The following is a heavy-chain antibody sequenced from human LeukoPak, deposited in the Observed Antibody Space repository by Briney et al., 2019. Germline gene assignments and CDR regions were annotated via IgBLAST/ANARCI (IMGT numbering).Heavy chain of an antibody. CDR2: IYYRGST. Sequence: SETLSLTCTVSGDSISRSNYYWGWIRQPPGKGLEWIGSIYYRGSTYYNPSLKSRVTISVDTSNNHFTQKLSPVTAPNTAVNYGERQKGQYDDFWSGYYTLDFDYWGQGTLVTVSS. CDR1: GDSISRSNYY. CDR3: ERQKGQYDDFWSGYYTLDFDY. V-gene: IGHV4-39*01. J-gene: IGHJ4*02. D-gene: IGHD3-3*01.